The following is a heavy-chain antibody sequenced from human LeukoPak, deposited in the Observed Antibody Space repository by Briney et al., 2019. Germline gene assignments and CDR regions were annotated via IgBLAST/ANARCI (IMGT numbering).Heavy chain of an antibody. CDR1: GGSFSGYY. D-gene: IGHD2-15*01. CDR3: ARGPAGGNPV. Sequence: SETLSLTCAVYGGSFSGYYWSWIRQPPGKGLEWIGEINHSGSTNYNPSLKSRVTISVDTSKNQFSLKLSSVTAADTAVYYCARGPAGGNPVWGQGTLVTVSS. CDR2: INHSGST. J-gene: IGHJ4*02. V-gene: IGHV4-34*01.